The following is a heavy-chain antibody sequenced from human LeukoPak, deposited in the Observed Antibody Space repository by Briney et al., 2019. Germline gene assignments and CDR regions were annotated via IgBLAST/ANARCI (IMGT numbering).Heavy chain of an antibody. Sequence: VGSLRLSCAPSVFTFCRYEMNCVRQAPGKGVEGGSYISSSGITIYYADSVKGRFTISRDNSKNPLYLQMNSLRAEDTAVYYCAKDFGSNRVRYFDCWGQRALVTVSS. CDR1: VFTFCRYE. CDR2: ISSSGITI. V-gene: IGHV3-48*03. J-gene: IGHJ4*02. D-gene: IGHD3-10*02. CDR3: AKDFGSNRVRYFDC.